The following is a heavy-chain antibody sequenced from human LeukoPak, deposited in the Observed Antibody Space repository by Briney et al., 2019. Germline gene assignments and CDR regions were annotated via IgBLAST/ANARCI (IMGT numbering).Heavy chain of an antibody. CDR1: GGSISSYY. V-gene: IGHV4-59*08. D-gene: IGHD3-10*01. Sequence: SETLSLTCTVSGGSISSYYWSWIRQPPGKGLEWIGYTYYSGSTNYNPSLKSRVTISVDTSKNQFSLKLSSVTAADTAVYYCARHNSVWSHWFDPWGQGTLVTVSS. CDR2: TYYSGST. J-gene: IGHJ5*02. CDR3: ARHNSVWSHWFDP.